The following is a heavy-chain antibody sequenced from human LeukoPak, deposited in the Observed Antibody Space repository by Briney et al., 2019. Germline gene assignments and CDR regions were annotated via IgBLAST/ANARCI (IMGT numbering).Heavy chain of an antibody. D-gene: IGHD3-3*01. V-gene: IGHV4-4*07. CDR1: LGSISSYL. CDR2: IYTSGST. CDR3: ARDRFGDLNYFDY. Sequence: PETPSLTRTVSLGSISSYLWSSMPEPAGPAPELIGRIYTSGSTNYNPSLKSRVTISADKSTNQFSLKLSSVTAADTAVYYCARDRFGDLNYFDYWGQGTLVTVSS. J-gene: IGHJ4*02.